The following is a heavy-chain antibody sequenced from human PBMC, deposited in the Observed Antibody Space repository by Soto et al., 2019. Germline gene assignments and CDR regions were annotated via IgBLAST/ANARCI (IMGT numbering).Heavy chain of an antibody. J-gene: IGHJ6*03. D-gene: IGHD2-8*02. CDR2: INHSGST. CDR3: ARGFTPPVVYAIRYYYMDV. CDR1: GGSFSGYY. V-gene: IGHV4-34*01. Sequence: QVQLQQWGAGLLKPSETLSLTCAVYGGSFSGYYWSWIRQPPGKGLEWIGKINHSGSTNYNPSLTSRATTSVDTSKNQFPLQLSSGTAADTAVYYCARGFTPPVVYAIRYYYMDVWGKGTTVTVSS.